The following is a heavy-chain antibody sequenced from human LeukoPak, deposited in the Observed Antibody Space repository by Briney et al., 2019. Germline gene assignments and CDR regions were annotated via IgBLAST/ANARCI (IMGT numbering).Heavy chain of an antibody. CDR3: ARSEIGYFDSSGYYYIFDY. J-gene: IGHJ4*02. D-gene: IGHD3-22*01. V-gene: IGHV1-69*04. CDR1: GDTLNSYA. CDR2: VIPTFDMT. Sequence: GASVKVSCKASGDTLNSYAISWLRQAPGQGLEWMGRVIPTFDMTNYAQRFQARVTITADKSTSTAYMELRSLRSEDTAVYYCARSEIGYFDSSGYYYIFDYWGQGTLVIVSS.